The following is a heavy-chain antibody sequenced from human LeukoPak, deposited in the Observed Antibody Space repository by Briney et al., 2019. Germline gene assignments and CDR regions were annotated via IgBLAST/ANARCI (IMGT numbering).Heavy chain of an antibody. CDR3: AKELTGTTGFDY. D-gene: IGHD1-7*01. CDR1: GFTFSSYA. V-gene: IGHV3-23*01. CDR2: ISGSAGST. J-gene: IGHJ4*02. Sequence: PGGSLRLSCAASGFTFSSYAMSWVRQAPGKGLEWVSDISGSAGSTYYADSVKGRFTISRDNSKNTLYLQMNSLRADDTAVYYCAKELTGTTGFDYWGQGTLVTVSS.